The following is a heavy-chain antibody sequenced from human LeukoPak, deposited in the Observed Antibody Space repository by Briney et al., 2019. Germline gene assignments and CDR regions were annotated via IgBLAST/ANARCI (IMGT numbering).Heavy chain of an antibody. CDR1: GFTFSSYA. CDR2: ISYDGSNK. CDR3: ARVSTRAHYFDY. V-gene: IGHV3-30*04. Sequence: PGGSLRLSCAASGFTFSSYAMHWVRQAPGKGLEWVAVISYDGSNKYYADSVKGRFTISRDNSKNTLYLQMNSLRAEDTAVYYCARVSTRAHYFDYWGQGTLVTVSS. J-gene: IGHJ4*02. D-gene: IGHD1-26*01.